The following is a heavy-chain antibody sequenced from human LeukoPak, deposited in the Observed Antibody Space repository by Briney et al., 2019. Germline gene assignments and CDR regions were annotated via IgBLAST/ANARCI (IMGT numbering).Heavy chain of an antibody. D-gene: IGHD5-24*01. V-gene: IGHV4-61*02. J-gene: IGHJ6*03. CDR2: IYSSGST. CDR1: GGSISSGSYY. CDR3: ARKVRRRDGYNYYYYYYMDV. Sequence: PSETLSLTCTVSGGSISSGSYYWSWIRQPAGKGLEWIGRIYSSGSTNYNPSLKSRVTISLDTSKNQFSLKLSSVTAADTAVYYCARKVRRRDGYNYYYYYYMDVWGKGTTVTVSS.